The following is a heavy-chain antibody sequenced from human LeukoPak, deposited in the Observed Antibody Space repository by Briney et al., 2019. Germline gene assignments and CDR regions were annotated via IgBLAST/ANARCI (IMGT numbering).Heavy chain of an antibody. CDR2: IYYSGST. Sequence: PSETLSLTCTVSGGSISSYYWSWIRQPPGKGLEWIGYIYYSGSTNYNPSLKSRVTISVDTSKNQFSLKLSSVTAADTAVYYCARGGHHYYYCMDVWGKGTTVTVSS. CDR1: GGSISSYY. J-gene: IGHJ6*03. V-gene: IGHV4-59*01. CDR3: ARGGHHYYYCMDV.